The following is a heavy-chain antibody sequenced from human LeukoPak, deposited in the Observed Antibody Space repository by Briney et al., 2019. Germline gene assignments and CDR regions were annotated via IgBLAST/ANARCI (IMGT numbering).Heavy chain of an antibody. CDR2: ISSGSRTI. Sequence: PGGSLRLSCAASGFTFSSYSMNWVRQAPAKGLEGISYISSGSRTISYGDSVRGLFTVSRDNAKTSLYQQMRSLRAEDTAVYYCARESISGNRDFDFWGQGTLVTVSS. V-gene: IGHV3-48*01. CDR3: ARESISGNRDFDF. D-gene: IGHD1-26*01. CDR1: GFTFSSYS. J-gene: IGHJ4*02.